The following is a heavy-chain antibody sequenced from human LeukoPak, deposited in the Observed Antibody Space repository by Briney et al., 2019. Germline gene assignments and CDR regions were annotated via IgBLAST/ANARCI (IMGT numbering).Heavy chain of an antibody. CDR3: ARSRYYDSSGYYYY. V-gene: IGHV1-2*02. CDR2: TNPNSGGT. J-gene: IGHJ4*02. D-gene: IGHD3-22*01. CDR1: GYTFTGYY. Sequence: ASVKVSCKASGYTFTGYYMHWVRQAPGQGLEWMGWTNPNSGGTNYAQKFQGRVTMTRDTSISTAYMELSRLRSDDTAVYYCARSRYYDSSGYYYYWGQGTLVTVSS.